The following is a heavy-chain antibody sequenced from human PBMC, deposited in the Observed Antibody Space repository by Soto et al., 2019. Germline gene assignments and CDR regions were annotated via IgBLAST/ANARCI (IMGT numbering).Heavy chain of an antibody. V-gene: IGHV3-30*18. Sequence: GGSLRLSCAASGFTFSSYGMHWVRQAPGKGLEWVAVISYDGSNKYYADSVKGRFTISRDNSENTLYLQMNSLRAEDTAVYYCAKGFSHYYYYGMDVWGQGTTVTVSS. CDR3: AKGFSHYYYYGMDV. J-gene: IGHJ6*02. D-gene: IGHD3-10*01. CDR2: ISYDGSNK. CDR1: GFTFSSYG.